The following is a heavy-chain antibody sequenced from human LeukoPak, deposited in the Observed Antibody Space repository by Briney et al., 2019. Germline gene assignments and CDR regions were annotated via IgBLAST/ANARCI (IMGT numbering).Heavy chain of an antibody. CDR1: GFTFSSYE. Sequence: PGGSLRLSCAASGFTFSSYEMNWVRQAPGKGLEWVSYISSSGSTIYYADSVKGRFTISRDNAKNSLYLQMNSLRVEDTAVYYCARVGSGWSYFDYWGQGTLVTVSS. CDR3: ARVGSGWSYFDY. V-gene: IGHV3-48*03. CDR2: ISSSGSTI. J-gene: IGHJ4*02. D-gene: IGHD6-19*01.